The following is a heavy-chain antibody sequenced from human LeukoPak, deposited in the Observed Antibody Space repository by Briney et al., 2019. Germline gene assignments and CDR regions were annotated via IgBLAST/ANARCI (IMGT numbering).Heavy chain of an antibody. CDR1: GYTFTGYY. Sequence: ASVKVSCKASGYTFTGYYMHWVRQAPGQGLEWMGWINPNSGGTDYAQKFQGRVTMTRDTSISTAYMELSILKSDDSAVHYCARVLPDGFFPLEYWGQGTLVTVSS. CDR3: ARVLPDGFFPLEY. J-gene: IGHJ4*02. V-gene: IGHV1-2*02. CDR2: INPNSGGT. D-gene: IGHD3/OR15-3a*01.